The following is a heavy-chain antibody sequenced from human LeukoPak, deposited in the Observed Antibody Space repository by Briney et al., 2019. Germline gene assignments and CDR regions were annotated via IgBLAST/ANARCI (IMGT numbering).Heavy chain of an antibody. CDR3: AREAGRVGSPRGYDI. V-gene: IGHV3-30*04. Sequence: GGSLRLSCAASGFTFSSYAMHWVRQAPGKGLEWVAVISYDGSNKYYADSVKGRFTISRDNSKNTLYLQMNSLRAEDTAVYYCAREAGRVGSPRGYDIWGQGTMVAVAS. CDR1: GFTFSSYA. J-gene: IGHJ3*02. D-gene: IGHD1-26*01. CDR2: ISYDGSNK.